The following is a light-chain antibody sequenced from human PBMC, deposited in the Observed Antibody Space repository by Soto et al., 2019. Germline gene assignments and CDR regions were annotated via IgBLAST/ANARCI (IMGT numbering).Light chain of an antibody. V-gene: IGKV3-11*01. J-gene: IGKJ3*01. CDR1: QAVNTR. CDR2: LAS. CDR3: HQRSYWPPS. Sequence: EIVLTQSPATLSSFPGDRVTLSCRASQAVNTRLAWYQHKPGQAPRLLIYLASNRAAGVPARFSGSGSGTDFTLTISDVEPEDFAVYYCHQRSYWPPSFGPGTTVEIK.